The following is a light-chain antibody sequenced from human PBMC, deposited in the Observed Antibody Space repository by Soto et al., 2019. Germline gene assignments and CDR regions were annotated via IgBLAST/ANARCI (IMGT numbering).Light chain of an antibody. J-gene: IGKJ1*01. V-gene: IGKV1-5*03. Sequence: DIQSTQSPSTLSGSVGYRATITCRASQTISSWLAWYQQKPGKAPKLLIYKASTLKSGVPSRFSGSGSGTEFTLTSSSLQPDDFATYYCQHYHSYSEAFGQGTKVDIK. CDR2: KAS. CDR3: QHYHSYSEA. CDR1: QTISSW.